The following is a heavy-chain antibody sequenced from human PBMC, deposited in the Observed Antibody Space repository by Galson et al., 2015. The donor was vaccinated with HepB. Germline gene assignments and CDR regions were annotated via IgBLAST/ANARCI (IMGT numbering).Heavy chain of an antibody. CDR1: GYSFTSYW. V-gene: IGHV5-10-1*01. Sequence: QSGAEVKKPGESLRISCKGSGYSFTSYWISWVRQMPGKGLEWMGRIDPSDSYTNDSPSFQGHVTISADKSISTAYLQWSSLKASDTAMYYCARHPAPSPINYYYYGMYVWGQGTTVTVSS. CDR2: IDPSDSYT. CDR3: ARHPAPSPINYYYYGMYV. J-gene: IGHJ6*02. D-gene: IGHD3-9*01.